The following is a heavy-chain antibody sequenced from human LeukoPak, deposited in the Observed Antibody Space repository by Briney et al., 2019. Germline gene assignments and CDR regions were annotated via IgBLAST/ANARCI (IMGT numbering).Heavy chain of an antibody. Sequence: SETLSLTCTVSGGSISSYYWSWIRQPPGKGLEWIGYIYYSGSTNYNPSLKSRVTISVDTSKNQFSLKLSSVTAADTAVYYCARVDYGSGSYRFDPWGQGTLVTVSS. J-gene: IGHJ5*02. V-gene: IGHV4-59*01. D-gene: IGHD3-10*01. CDR2: IYYSGST. CDR1: GGSISSYY. CDR3: ARVDYGSGSYRFDP.